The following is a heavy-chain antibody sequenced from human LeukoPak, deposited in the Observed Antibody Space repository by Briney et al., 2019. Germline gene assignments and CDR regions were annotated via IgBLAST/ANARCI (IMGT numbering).Heavy chain of an antibody. CDR3: ARDPALGYTSGWYNWFDP. Sequence: GASVKVSCKASGYTLSSYGISWVRQAPGQGLEWMGWISAYNGNTNYAQKLQGRVTMTTDTSTSTAYMELRSLRSDDTAVYYCARDPALGYTSGWYNWFDPWGQGTLVTVSS. J-gene: IGHJ5*02. D-gene: IGHD6-19*01. CDR2: ISAYNGNT. CDR1: GYTLSSYG. V-gene: IGHV1-18*01.